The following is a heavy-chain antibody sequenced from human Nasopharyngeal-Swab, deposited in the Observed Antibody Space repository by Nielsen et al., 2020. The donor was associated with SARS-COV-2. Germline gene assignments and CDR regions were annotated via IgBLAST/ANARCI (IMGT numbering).Heavy chain of an antibody. J-gene: IGHJ4*02. CDR1: GFTLRTYV. D-gene: IGHD3-3*01. CDR2: ISYDGNYK. CDR3: ARAKRATIFGVVIMREFDY. V-gene: IGHV3-30-3*01. Sequence: GGSLRLSCTASGFTLRTYVMYWVRQAPGMGLEWVASISYDGNYKSYADSVKGRFTISRDDSENTLYLQMNSLRAEDTAVYYCARAKRATIFGVVIMREFDYWGQGTLVTVSS.